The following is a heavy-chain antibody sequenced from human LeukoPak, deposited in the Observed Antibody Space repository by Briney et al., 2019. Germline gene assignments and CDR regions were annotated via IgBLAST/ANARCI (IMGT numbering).Heavy chain of an antibody. D-gene: IGHD3-3*01. V-gene: IGHV3-23*01. Sequence: SGGSLRLSCVASEFTFNNYAMNWVRQAPGKGLEWVAAISGGAHSTYHADSVRGRFTTSGDNSKNTLYLQMNSLRVDDTAVYHCAKGLSASGRFNAFDIWGQGTMVTVSS. CDR3: AKGLSASGRFNAFDI. J-gene: IGHJ3*02. CDR2: ISGGAHST. CDR1: EFTFNNYA.